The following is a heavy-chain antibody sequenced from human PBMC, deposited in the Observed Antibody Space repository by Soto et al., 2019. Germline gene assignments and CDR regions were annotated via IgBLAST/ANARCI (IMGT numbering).Heavy chain of an antibody. J-gene: IGHJ4*02. D-gene: IGHD2-2*01. CDR3: AKAGVVVPAAMRYYFDY. CDR1: GFTFSSYA. Sequence: GGSLRLSCAASGFTFSSYAMSWVRQAPGKGLEWVSAISGSGGSTYYADSVKGRFTISRDNSKNTLYLQMNSLRAEDTAVYYCAKAGVVVPAAMRYYFDYWGQGTLVTVSS. V-gene: IGHV3-23*01. CDR2: ISGSGGST.